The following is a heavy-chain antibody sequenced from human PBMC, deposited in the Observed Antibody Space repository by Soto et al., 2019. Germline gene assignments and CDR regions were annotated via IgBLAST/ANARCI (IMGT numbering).Heavy chain of an antibody. Sequence: PGGSLRLSCAASGFTFSSYWMHWVRQAPGKGLVWVSRINSDGSSTSYADSVKGRFTISRDNAKNTLYLQMNSLRAEDTAVYYCARRPYSSSSINYYYYGMDVWGQGTTVTVSS. D-gene: IGHD6-6*01. CDR1: GFTFSSYW. CDR2: INSDGSST. V-gene: IGHV3-74*01. J-gene: IGHJ6*02. CDR3: ARRPYSSSSINYYYYGMDV.